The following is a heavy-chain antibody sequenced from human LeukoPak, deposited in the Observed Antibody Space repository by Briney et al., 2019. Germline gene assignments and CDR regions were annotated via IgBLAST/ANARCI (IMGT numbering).Heavy chain of an antibody. CDR1: GFTFSSYA. CDR2: ISGSGGST. Sequence: GGSLRLSCAASGFTFSSYAMSWVRQAPGKGLEWVSAISGSGGSTYYADSVKGRFTISRDNSKNTLYLQMNSLRAEDTAVYYCAKVAVEGGYYYYYMDVWGKGTTVTVSS. CDR3: AKVAVEGGYYYYYMDV. J-gene: IGHJ6*03. D-gene: IGHD5-24*01. V-gene: IGHV3-23*01.